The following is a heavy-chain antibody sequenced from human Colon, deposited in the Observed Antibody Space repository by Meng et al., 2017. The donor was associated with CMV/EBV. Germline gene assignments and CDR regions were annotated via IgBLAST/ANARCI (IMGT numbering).Heavy chain of an antibody. J-gene: IGHJ4*02. CDR3: SNGLLGVQGH. Sequence: VQLWESGGGVVQPGGSLRPSCGASGFSFSESGIHWLRQAPGKGLEWVSFIDTTNHYYADSVKGRFTISRDDSKRMVYLQMNNLKTEDTAMYFCSNGLLGVQGHWGQGTLVTVSS. D-gene: IGHD3-3*01. V-gene: IGHV3-30*02. CDR2: IDTTNH. CDR1: GFSFSESG.